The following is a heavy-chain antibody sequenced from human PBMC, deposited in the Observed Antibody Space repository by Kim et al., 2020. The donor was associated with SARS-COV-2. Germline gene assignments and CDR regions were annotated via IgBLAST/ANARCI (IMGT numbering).Heavy chain of an antibody. CDR3: ARAVVPAARDGMDV. Sequence: ATRLQGRVNMTTDTSTSTAYMELRSLRSDDTAVYYCARAVVPAARDGMDVWGQGTTVTVSS. V-gene: IGHV1-18*01. D-gene: IGHD2-2*01. J-gene: IGHJ6*02.